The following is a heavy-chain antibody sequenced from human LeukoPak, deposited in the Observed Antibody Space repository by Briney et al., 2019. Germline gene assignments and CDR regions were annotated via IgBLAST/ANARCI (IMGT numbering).Heavy chain of an antibody. Sequence: PGGSLRLSCAASGFTFDDYGMSWVRQAPGKGLEWVSGINWNGGSTGYADSVKGRFTIPRDNAKNSLYLQMNSLRAEDTALYYCARDQWYYDSSGPISFDYWGQGTLVTVSS. V-gene: IGHV3-20*04. D-gene: IGHD3-22*01. CDR1: GFTFDDYG. CDR2: INWNGGST. CDR3: ARDQWYYDSSGPISFDY. J-gene: IGHJ4*02.